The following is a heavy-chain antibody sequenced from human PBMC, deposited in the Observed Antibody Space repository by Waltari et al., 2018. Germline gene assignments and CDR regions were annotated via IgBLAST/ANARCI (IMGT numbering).Heavy chain of an antibody. CDR1: GGSISSGGYY. J-gene: IGHJ3*02. Sequence: QVQLQESGPGLVKPSQTLSLTCTFSGGSISSGGYYWSWIRQPPGKGLEWIGYIYYSGSTYYNPSLKSRVTISVDTSKNQFSLKLSSVTAADTAVYYCARDLGSGSRTYDAFDIWGQGTMVTVSS. CDR2: IYYSGST. D-gene: IGHD3-10*01. V-gene: IGHV4-31*03. CDR3: ARDLGSGSRTYDAFDI.